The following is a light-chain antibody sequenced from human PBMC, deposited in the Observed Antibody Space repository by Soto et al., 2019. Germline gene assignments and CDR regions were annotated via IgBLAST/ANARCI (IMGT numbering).Light chain of an antibody. J-gene: IGLJ2*01. CDR2: STN. CDR3: MLYMGGGLVV. Sequence: QAVVTQEPSFSVSPGGTVTLTCGSTSGSVSTTYYPSWYQQTPGQAPRTLIDSTNIRSSGVPDRCSGSILGNKAALTIAGAQADDEADYHCMLYMGGGLVVFGGGTKLTVL. V-gene: IGLV8-61*01. CDR1: SGSVSTTYY.